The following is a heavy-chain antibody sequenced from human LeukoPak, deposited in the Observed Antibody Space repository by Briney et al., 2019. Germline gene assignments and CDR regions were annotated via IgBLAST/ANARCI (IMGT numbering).Heavy chain of an antibody. D-gene: IGHD4/OR15-4a*01. Sequence: AGGSLRLSCAASGFTFDDYTMHWVRQAPGKGLEWVSLISWDGGSTYYADSVKGRFTISRDNSKNSLYLQMNSLRTEDTALYYCAKTGDYGPYYFDYWGQGTLVTVFS. CDR3: AKTGDYGPYYFDY. CDR2: ISWDGGST. V-gene: IGHV3-43*01. J-gene: IGHJ4*02. CDR1: GFTFDDYT.